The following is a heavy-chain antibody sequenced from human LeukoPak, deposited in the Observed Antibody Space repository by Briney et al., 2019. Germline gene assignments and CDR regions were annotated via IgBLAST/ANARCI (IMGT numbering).Heavy chain of an antibody. CDR2: IRYDGSNK. V-gene: IGHV3-30*02. CDR3: AKAMDKYHRGIVFDP. CDR1: GFTFSSYG. D-gene: IGHD2/OR15-2a*01. Sequence: GGSLRLSCAASGFTFSSYGMHWVRQAPGKGLEWVALIRYDGSNKYYADSVKGRFTISRDNSKNTLYLQMNSLRAEDTAVYYCAKAMDKYHRGIVFDPWGQGTLVTVSS. J-gene: IGHJ5*02.